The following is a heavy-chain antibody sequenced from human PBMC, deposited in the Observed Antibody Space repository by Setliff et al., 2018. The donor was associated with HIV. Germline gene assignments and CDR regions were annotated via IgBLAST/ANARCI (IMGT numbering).Heavy chain of an antibody. V-gene: IGHV3-64*01. CDR3: ARDASISSPYDAFDI. D-gene: IGHD6-6*01. J-gene: IGHJ3*02. Sequence: GESLKISCAASGFTFSSYAMHWVRQAPGEGLEYVSSISSNGGNTYYASSLKGRFTISRDNSKNTLYLQMGSLRAEDMAVYYCARDASISSPYDAFDIWGQGTMVTVSS. CDR2: ISSNGGNT. CDR1: GFTFSSYA.